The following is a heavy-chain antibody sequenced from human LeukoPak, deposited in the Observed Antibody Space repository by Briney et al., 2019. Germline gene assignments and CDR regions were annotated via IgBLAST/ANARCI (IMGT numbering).Heavy chain of an antibody. V-gene: IGHV3-23*01. D-gene: IGHD3-16*02. Sequence: PGGSLRLSCAASGFTFSNNAMSWVRQAPGKGLEWVSAISGSGGSTYYTDSVKGRFTISRGNSKNTLFLQMNSLRAEDTAVYYCAKYFDYIWGSYLTHYFDYWGQGTLVTVSS. CDR1: GFTFSNNA. CDR3: AKYFDYIWGSYLTHYFDY. CDR2: ISGSGGST. J-gene: IGHJ4*02.